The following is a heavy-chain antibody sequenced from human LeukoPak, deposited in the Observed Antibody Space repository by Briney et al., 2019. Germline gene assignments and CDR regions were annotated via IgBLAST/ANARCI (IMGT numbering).Heavy chain of an antibody. CDR2: MNPNSGNT. CDR3: AFSSGWYYFDY. J-gene: IGHJ4*02. CDR1: GYTFTSYD. Sequence: ASVKVSCKASGYTFTSYDINWVRQATGQGLEWMGWMNPNSGNTGYAQKFKGRVTITRNTSICTAYMELSSLRSEDTAVYYCAFSSGWYYFDYWGQGTLVTVSS. D-gene: IGHD6-19*01. V-gene: IGHV1-8*03.